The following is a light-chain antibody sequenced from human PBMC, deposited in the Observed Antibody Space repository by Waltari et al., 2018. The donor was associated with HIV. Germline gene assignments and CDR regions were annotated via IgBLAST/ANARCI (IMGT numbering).Light chain of an antibody. J-gene: IGLJ2*01. V-gene: IGLV3-19*01. CDR1: TLRSYY. CDR2: GKN. CDR3: SSRDSSGHLVV. Sequence: SSEVTQDPAVSVALGQTVRITCQGDTLRSYYASWYQQKPGQAPVLVIYGKNNRPSWIQDRFSGSNSGSTASLTITGAQAEDEADYYCSSRDSSGHLVVFGGGTKLTVL.